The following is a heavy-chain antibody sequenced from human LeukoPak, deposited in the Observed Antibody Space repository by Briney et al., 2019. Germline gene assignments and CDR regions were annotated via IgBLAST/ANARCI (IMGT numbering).Heavy chain of an antibody. Sequence: GGSLRLSCAASGFTFDDYGMSWVRQAPGKGLEWVSGINWNGGSTGYADSVKGRFTISRDNSKNTLYLQMNSLRAEDTAVYYCAKEGEVDSSGYYYFDYWGQGTLVTVSS. J-gene: IGHJ4*02. CDR2: INWNGGST. CDR1: GFTFDDYG. D-gene: IGHD3-22*01. V-gene: IGHV3-20*04. CDR3: AKEGEVDSSGYYYFDY.